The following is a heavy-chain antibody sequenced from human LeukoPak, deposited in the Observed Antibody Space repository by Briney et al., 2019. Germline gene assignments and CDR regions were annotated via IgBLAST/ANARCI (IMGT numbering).Heavy chain of an antibody. CDR2: IYTSGST. CDR1: GGSISSYY. CDR3: ARLQGSRWYDWFDP. J-gene: IGHJ5*02. D-gene: IGHD6-13*01. Sequence: SETLSLTCTVSGGSISSYYWSWIRQPPGKGLEWIGYIYTSGSTNYNPSLKSRVTISVDTSKNQFSLKLSSVTAADTAVYYCARLQGSRWYDWFDPWGQGTLVTVSS. V-gene: IGHV4-4*09.